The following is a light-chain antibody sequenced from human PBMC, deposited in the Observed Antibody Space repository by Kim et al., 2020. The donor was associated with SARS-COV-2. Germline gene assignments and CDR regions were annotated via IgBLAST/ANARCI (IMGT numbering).Light chain of an antibody. CDR3: QQFRPHTSRLVT. CDR1: QSVNNNY. J-gene: IGKJ4*01. CDR2: GAS. Sequence: EIVLTQSPGTLSLSPGERATLSCRASQSVNNNYLAWYQQKPGQAPRLLIYGASNRATGIPDKFSGSGSGTDFSLTINRLEPDDFAVYYCQQFRPHTSRLVTFGGGTKVEIK. V-gene: IGKV3-20*01.